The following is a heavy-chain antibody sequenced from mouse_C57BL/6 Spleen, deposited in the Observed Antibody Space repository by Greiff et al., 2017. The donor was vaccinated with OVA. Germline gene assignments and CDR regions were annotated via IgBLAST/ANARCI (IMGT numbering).Heavy chain of an antibody. CDR2: ISSGGDYI. CDR3: TRDRDVHYFDY. V-gene: IGHV5-9-1*02. J-gene: IGHJ2*01. CDR1: GFTFSSYA. Sequence: EVKLVESGEGLVKPGGSLKLSCAASGFTFSSYAMSWVRQTPEKRLEWVAYISSGGDYIYYADTVKGRITISRDNARNTLYLQMSSLKSEDTAMYYCTRDRDVHYFDYWGQGTTLTVSS.